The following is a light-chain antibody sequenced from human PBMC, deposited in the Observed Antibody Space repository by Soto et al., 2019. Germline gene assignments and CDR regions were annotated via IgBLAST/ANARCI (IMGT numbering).Light chain of an antibody. CDR2: EVS. Sequence: QSALTQPPSASGSPGQSVTISCTGTSSDVGGYNYVSWYQQHPGKAPKLMIYEVSKRPSGVPDRFSGSKSGNTASLTVSGIQAQDEGDYYCRSYAGSNNLPVFGGVTKLTVL. J-gene: IGLJ2*01. CDR1: SSDVGGYNY. CDR3: RSYAGSNNLPV. V-gene: IGLV2-8*01.